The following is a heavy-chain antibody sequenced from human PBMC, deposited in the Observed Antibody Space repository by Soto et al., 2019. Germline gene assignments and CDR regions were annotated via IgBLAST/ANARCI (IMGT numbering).Heavy chain of an antibody. D-gene: IGHD1-26*01. J-gene: IGHJ4*02. CDR1: GYTLTDDY. Sequence: ASVKGAWKAAGYTLTDDYIRWGRQAPGQGLEWLGVINPSAGTTAYAQNFHDRVSMSRDTSTSTVFMELSSLRSDDTAVYYSARKGSGRYYYYIDYRGQGTLVTVSS. V-gene: IGHV1-46*01. CDR2: INPSAGTT. CDR3: ARKGSGRYYYYIDY.